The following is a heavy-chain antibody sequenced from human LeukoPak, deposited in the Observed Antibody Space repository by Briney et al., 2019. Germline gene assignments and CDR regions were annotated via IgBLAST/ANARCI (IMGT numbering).Heavy chain of an antibody. Sequence: GESLKISCKASGYSFTNYWIGWVRQMPGKGLEWMGIIYPADSDTRYSPSFQGQVTISVDKSINTAYLQWSSLKASDTAIYYCARGSPTFVLEWGQGTLVTVSS. CDR1: GYSFTNYW. V-gene: IGHV5-51*01. CDR3: ARGSPTFVLE. CDR2: IYPADSDT. D-gene: IGHD3-10*01. J-gene: IGHJ4*02.